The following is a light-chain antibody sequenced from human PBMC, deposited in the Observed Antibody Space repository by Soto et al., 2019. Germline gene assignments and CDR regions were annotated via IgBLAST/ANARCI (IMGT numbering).Light chain of an antibody. CDR2: GVS. J-gene: IGKJ3*01. Sequence: EIVMTQSPGTLSVSPGERATLSCRASQSVSVNLAWYQQKPGQAPRLLIYGVSTRATGIPARFSGSESGKEFTLTISRLQSEDFAVYYCQQYNDWPFTFGPGTKVDIK. V-gene: IGKV3-15*01. CDR3: QQYNDWPFT. CDR1: QSVSVN.